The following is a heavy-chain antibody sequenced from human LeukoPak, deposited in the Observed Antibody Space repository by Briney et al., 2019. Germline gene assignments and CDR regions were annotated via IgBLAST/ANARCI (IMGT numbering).Heavy chain of an antibody. CDR1: GYTFTGSY. J-gene: IGHJ3*02. D-gene: IGHD6-6*01. V-gene: IGHV1-2*02. Sequence: ASVKVSCKASGYTFTGSYMHWVRQAPGQGLEWMGWINPNSGGTNYAQKFQGRVTMTRDTSISTAYMELSRLRSDDTAVYYCARSPSYSSPLWDDAFDIWGQGTMVTVSS. CDR3: ARSPSYSSPLWDDAFDI. CDR2: INPNSGGT.